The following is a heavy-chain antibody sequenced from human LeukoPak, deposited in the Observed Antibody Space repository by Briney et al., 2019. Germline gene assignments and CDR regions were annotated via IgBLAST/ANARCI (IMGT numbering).Heavy chain of an antibody. D-gene: IGHD2-2*02. CDR2: IYSGGST. J-gene: IGHJ4*02. CDR3: ASSRGGYCSSTSCYNY. Sequence: PGGSLRLSCAASGFTVSSNYMSWVRQAPGKGLEWVSVIYSGGSTYYADSVKGRFTISRDNSKNTLYLQMNSLRAEDTAVYYCASSRGGYCSSTSCYNYWGQGTLVAVSS. CDR1: GFTVSSNY. V-gene: IGHV3-53*01.